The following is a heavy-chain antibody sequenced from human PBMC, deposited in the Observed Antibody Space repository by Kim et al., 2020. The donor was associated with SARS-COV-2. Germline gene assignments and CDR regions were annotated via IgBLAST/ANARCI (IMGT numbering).Heavy chain of an antibody. Sequence: SETLSLTCTVSGGSISSSSYYWGWIRQPPGKGLEWIGSIYYSGSTYYNPSLKSRVTISVDTSKNQFSLKLSSVTAADTAVYYCARRAAAAGPTATMDVWGQGTTVTVSS. D-gene: IGHD6-13*01. CDR3: ARRAAAAGPTATMDV. CDR1: GGSISSSSYY. J-gene: IGHJ6*02. V-gene: IGHV4-39*01. CDR2: IYYSGST.